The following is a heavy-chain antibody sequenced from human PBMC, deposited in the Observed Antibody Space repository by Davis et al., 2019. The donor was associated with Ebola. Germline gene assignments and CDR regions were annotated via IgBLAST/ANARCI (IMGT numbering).Heavy chain of an antibody. Sequence: SETLSLTCTVSAGSISSSSYYWSWIRQPPGKGLEWIGEINHSGSTNYNPSLKSRVTISVDTSKNQFSLKLSSVTAADTAVYYCARGAVSRGWFDPWGQGTLVTVSS. V-gene: IGHV4-39*07. J-gene: IGHJ5*02. D-gene: IGHD3-10*01. CDR3: ARGAVSRGWFDP. CDR2: INHSGST. CDR1: AGSISSSSYY.